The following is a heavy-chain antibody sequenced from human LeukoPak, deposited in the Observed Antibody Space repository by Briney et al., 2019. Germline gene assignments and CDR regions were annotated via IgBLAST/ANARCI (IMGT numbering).Heavy chain of an antibody. J-gene: IGHJ3*02. D-gene: IGHD2-2*02. CDR2: IYPGDSDT. CDR3: ARHRDCSSTSCYTPNDAFDI. Sequence: GESLKISCKGSGYSFTSYWIGWVRQMPGKGLEWMGIIYPGDSDTRYSPSFQGQVTISADKSISTACLQWSGLKASDTAMYYCARHRDCSSTSCYTPNDAFDIWGQGTMVTVSS. CDR1: GYSFTSYW. V-gene: IGHV5-51*01.